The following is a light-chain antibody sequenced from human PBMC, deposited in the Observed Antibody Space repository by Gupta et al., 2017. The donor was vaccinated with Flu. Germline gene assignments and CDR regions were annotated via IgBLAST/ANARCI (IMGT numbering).Light chain of an antibody. CDR3: QQSYITPLT. CDR1: QNIGRY. J-gene: IGKJ4*01. Sequence: GDRVTITCRAGQNIGRYLKWYQQISGRAPKVLISAASSLQGGVPSRFIGSGSGTDFTLTINGLQPEDFATYFCQQSYITPLTFGGGTKVAIK. CDR2: AAS. V-gene: IGKV1-39*01.